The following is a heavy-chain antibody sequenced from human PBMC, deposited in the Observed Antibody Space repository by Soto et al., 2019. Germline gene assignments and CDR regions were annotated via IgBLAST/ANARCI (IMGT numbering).Heavy chain of an antibody. Sequence: PGGSLRLSCAASGFTFSSYAMHWVRQAPGKGLEWVAVISYDGSNKYYADSVKGRFTISRDNSKNTLYLQMNSLRAEDTAVYYCARDSGSSGYPFDYWGQGTLVTVSS. CDR3: ARDSGSSGYPFDY. D-gene: IGHD3-22*01. CDR2: ISYDGSNK. J-gene: IGHJ4*02. V-gene: IGHV3-30-3*01. CDR1: GFTFSSYA.